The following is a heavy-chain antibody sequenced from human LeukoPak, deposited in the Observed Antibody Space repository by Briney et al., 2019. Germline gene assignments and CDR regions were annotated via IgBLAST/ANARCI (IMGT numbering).Heavy chain of an antibody. CDR2: ISGSGGST. V-gene: IGHV3-23*01. D-gene: IGHD5-12*01. Sequence: SGGPLRLSCAASGFTFSSYAMSCARQAPGKALEWVSAISGSGGSTYYADSVKGRFTISRDNSKNTLYLQMNSLRAEDTAVYYCAKSPLIRGYSGYDRVGFDYWGQGTLVTVSS. J-gene: IGHJ4*01. CDR1: GFTFSSYA. CDR3: AKSPLIRGYSGYDRVGFDY.